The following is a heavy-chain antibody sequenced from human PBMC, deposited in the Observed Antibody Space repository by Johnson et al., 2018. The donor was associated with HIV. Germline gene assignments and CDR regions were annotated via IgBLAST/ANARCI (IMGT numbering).Heavy chain of an antibody. V-gene: IGHV3-33*01. J-gene: IGHJ3*02. CDR3: AREGAWEVRPGAFDI. D-gene: IGHD1-26*01. CDR2: IRNDGSNE. Sequence: QVQLVESGGGVVQPGRSLRLSCAASGFTFSSYGLHWVRQAPGKGLQWVVFIRNDGSNEYYADSAKGRFSISRDNSKNTLYLQMNSLRAEDTAVYHCAREGAWEVRPGAFDIWGQGTTVTVSS. CDR1: GFTFSSYG.